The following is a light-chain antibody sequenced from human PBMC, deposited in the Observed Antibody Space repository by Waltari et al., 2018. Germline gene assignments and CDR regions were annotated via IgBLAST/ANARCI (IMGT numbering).Light chain of an antibody. CDR2: EVI. V-gene: IGLV2-23*02. CDR1: NSDVGNYNL. Sequence: QSALTQPASVSGTPGQSITISCTGTNSDVGNYNLVSWYQHHPGEAPKLMLCEVIKRPSGVSNRSSGSKSGNTASLTISGLQAEDEADYYCCSYAGSGTYVFGTGTKVTVL. CDR3: CSYAGSGTYV. J-gene: IGLJ1*01.